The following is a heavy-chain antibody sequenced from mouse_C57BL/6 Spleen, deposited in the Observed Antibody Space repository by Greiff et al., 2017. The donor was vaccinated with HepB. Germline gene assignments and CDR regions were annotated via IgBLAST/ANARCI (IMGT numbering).Heavy chain of an antibody. V-gene: IGHV1-52*01. CDR3: ARSPIGTTVVGAMDY. D-gene: IGHD1-1*01. J-gene: IGHJ4*01. Sequence: QVQLQQPGAELVRPGSSVKLSCKASGYTFTSYWMHWVKQRPIQGLEWIGNIDPSDSETHYNQKFKDKATLTVDKSSSTAYMQLSSLTSEDSAVYYCARSPIGTTVVGAMDYWGQGTSVTVSS. CDR1: GYTFTSYW. CDR2: IDPSDSET.